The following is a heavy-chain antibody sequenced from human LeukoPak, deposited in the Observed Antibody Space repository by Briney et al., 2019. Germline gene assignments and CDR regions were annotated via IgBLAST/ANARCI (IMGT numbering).Heavy chain of an antibody. Sequence: GGSLRLSCAASGFTFSSQSMNWVRQAPGKGLEWVSSISSSSSYIYYADSVKGRFTISRDNAKNSLYLQMNSLRVEDTAVYYCARVVGATRRGDYWGQGTLVTVSS. V-gene: IGHV3-21*01. CDR2: ISSSSSYI. CDR3: ARVVGATRRGDY. CDR1: GFTFSSQS. D-gene: IGHD1-26*01. J-gene: IGHJ4*02.